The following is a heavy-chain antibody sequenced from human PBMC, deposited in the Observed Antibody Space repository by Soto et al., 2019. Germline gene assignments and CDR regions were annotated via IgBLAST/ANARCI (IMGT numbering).Heavy chain of an antibody. CDR2: ISGSGGST. CDR1: GFTFSSYA. D-gene: IGHD6-19*01. V-gene: IGHV3-23*01. J-gene: IGHJ4*02. Sequence: PGGSLRLSCAASGFTFSSYAMSWVRQAPGKGLEWVSAISGSGGSTYYADSVKGRFTISRDNSKNTLYLQMNSLRAEDTAVYYCAKGLLPGYSSGWYFPGTPYFDYWGQGTLVTVSS. CDR3: AKGLLPGYSSGWYFPGTPYFDY.